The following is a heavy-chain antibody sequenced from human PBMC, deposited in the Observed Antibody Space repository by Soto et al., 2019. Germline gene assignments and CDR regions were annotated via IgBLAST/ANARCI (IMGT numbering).Heavy chain of an antibody. CDR2: INHSGTT. D-gene: IGHD6-25*01. J-gene: IGHJ6*02. CDR3: ARGRGYVYGSNFYGLDV. CDR1: RGSFSGFY. Sequence: SETLSLTCGVYRGSFSGFYWSWVRQTPGGGLEWIGEINHSGTTNYNPSFQNRVTISVDKSTNNFSLKMTSVPAADAAVYYCARGRGYVYGSNFYGLDVWGQGTTVTVSS. V-gene: IGHV4-34*01.